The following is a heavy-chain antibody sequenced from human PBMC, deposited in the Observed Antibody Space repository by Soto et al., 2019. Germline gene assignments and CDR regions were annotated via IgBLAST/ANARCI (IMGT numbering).Heavy chain of an antibody. CDR1: AGSISSSGYY. Sequence: PSETLSLTCTVSAGSISSSGYYWGWIRQPPGKGLEWIGSFYFSGSTYYNPSLKSRVTISVDTSKNQFSLKLSSVTAADTAVYYCTRHSRDIRAVAGRRGNYWGQGTLVTVSS. CDR3: TRHSRDIRAVAGRRGNY. J-gene: IGHJ4*02. CDR2: FYFSGST. D-gene: IGHD6-19*01. V-gene: IGHV4-39*01.